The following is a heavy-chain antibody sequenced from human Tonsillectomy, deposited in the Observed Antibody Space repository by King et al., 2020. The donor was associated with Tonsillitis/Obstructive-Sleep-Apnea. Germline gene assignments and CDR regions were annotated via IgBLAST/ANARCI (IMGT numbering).Heavy chain of an antibody. D-gene: IGHD1-26*01. V-gene: IGHV3-30*04. CDR2: ISYDGSNK. J-gene: IGHJ4*02. CDR3: ARDASLVGATIHFDY. CDR1: GFTFSSYA. Sequence: QLVQSGGGVVQPGRSLRLSCAASGFTFSSYAMHWVRQAPGKGLEWVAVISYDGSNKYYADSVKGRFTFSRDNSKNTLYLQMNSLRAEDTAVYYCARDASLVGATIHFDYWGQGTLVTVSS.